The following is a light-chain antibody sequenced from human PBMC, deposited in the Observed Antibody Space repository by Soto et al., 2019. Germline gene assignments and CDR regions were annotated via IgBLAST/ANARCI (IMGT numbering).Light chain of an antibody. CDR2: GAS. CDR3: QQYDSLAQCT. Sequence: DIQMTQSPSSLSASVGDRVTITCQASQDINNNLNWYQQKPGKAPKLLIYGASNLETGVPSRFSGSGYGTHFTFTITSLQPEDFATYYCQQYDSLAQCTFGGGTKVEIE. J-gene: IGKJ4*01. V-gene: IGKV1-33*01. CDR1: QDINNN.